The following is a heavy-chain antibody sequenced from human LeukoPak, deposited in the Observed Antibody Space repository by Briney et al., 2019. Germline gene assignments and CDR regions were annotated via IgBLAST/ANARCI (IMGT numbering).Heavy chain of an antibody. Sequence: GASVKVSCKASGYTFTSYYMHWVRHAPGQGLEWKGIINPSGGSTSYAQKFQGRVTMTRDTSTSTVYMELSSRRSEDTAVYYCARDNGGGQLWGQGTLVTVSS. CDR1: GYTFTSYY. J-gene: IGHJ4*02. V-gene: IGHV1-46*01. D-gene: IGHD1-1*01. CDR3: ARDNGGGQL. CDR2: INPSGGST.